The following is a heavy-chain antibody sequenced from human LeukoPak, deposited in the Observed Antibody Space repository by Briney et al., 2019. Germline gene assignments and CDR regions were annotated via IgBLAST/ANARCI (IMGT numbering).Heavy chain of an antibody. CDR2: ISSSGSII. CDR3: ARDPAGYSGYDYFDY. V-gene: IGHV3-48*03. Sequence: GGSLRLSCAASGFIFSSYEMNWVRQAPGKGLEWVSYISSSGSIIYYADSVKGRFTISRDNAKNSLYLQMNSLRAEDTAVYYCARDPAGYSGYDYFDYWDQGTLVTVSS. J-gene: IGHJ4*02. D-gene: IGHD5-12*01. CDR1: GFIFSSYE.